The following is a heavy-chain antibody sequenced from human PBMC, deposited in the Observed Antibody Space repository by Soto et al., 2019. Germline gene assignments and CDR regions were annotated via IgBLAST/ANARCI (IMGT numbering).Heavy chain of an antibody. J-gene: IGHJ4*02. CDR2: IYYSGST. V-gene: IGHV4-31*03. Sequence: QVQLQESGPGLVKPSQTLSLTCTVSGGSISSGGCYWSWHRPHPGQELVWIGNIYYSGSTYYNPSLKSRVTISVDTSKNQFSLKLSSVTAADTAVYYCARDPLGTPFGYFKYWGQGTLVNVSS. CDR3: ARDPLGTPFGYFKY. D-gene: IGHD3-16*01. CDR1: GGSISSGGCY.